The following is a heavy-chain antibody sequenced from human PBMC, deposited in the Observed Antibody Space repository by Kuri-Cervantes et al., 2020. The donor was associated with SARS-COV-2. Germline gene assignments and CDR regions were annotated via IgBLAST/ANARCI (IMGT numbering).Heavy chain of an antibody. V-gene: IGHV3-20*04. CDR1: GFTFDDYG. D-gene: IGHD2-15*01. CDR2: INWNGGST. Sequence: GGSLRLSCAASGFTFDDYGMSWVRQAPGKGLEWVSGINWNGGSTGYADSVKGRFTISGDNAKNSLYLQMNSLRAEDTALYYCARDPAGYCSGGSCYSENWFDPWGQGTLVTVSS. J-gene: IGHJ5*02. CDR3: ARDPAGYCSGGSCYSENWFDP.